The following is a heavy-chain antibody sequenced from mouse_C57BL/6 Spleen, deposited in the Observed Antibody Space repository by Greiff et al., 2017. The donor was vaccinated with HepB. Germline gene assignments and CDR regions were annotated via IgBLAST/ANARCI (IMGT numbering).Heavy chain of an antibody. CDR3: AREDYYGPWFAY. CDR2: INPSNGGT. V-gene: IGHV1-53*01. CDR1: GYTFTSYW. J-gene: IGHJ3*01. D-gene: IGHD1-1*01. Sequence: QVQLQQPGTELVKPGASVKLSCKASGYTFTSYWMHWVKQRPGQGLEWIGNINPSNGGTNYNEKFKSKATLTVDKSSSTAYMKLSSLTSEDSAVYYCAREDYYGPWFAYRGQGTLVTVSA.